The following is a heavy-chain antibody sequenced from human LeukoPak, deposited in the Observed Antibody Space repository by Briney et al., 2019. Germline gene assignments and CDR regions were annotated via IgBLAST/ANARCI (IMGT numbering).Heavy chain of an antibody. CDR2: ISAYNGNT. D-gene: IGHD5-12*01. CDR3: ASGYSGYDYYYYYYMDV. J-gene: IGHJ6*03. CDR1: GYTFTSYV. V-gene: IGHV1-18*01. Sequence: ASVKVSCKASGYTFTSYVISLVRQAPGQGLEGMGWISAYNGNTNYAQKLQGRVTMTTDTSTSTAYMELRSLRSDDTAVYYCASGYSGYDYYYYYYMDVWGKGTTVTVSS.